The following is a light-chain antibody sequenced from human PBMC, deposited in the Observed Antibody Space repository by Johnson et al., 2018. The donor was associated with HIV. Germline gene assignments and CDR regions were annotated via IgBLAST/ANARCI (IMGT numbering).Light chain of an antibody. J-gene: IGLJ1*01. V-gene: IGLV1-51*02. CDR3: GTWDNSLRTAF. Sequence: QSVLTQPPSVSAAPGQKVTISCSGSSSNIGNNYVSWYQQLPGTAPKLLIYENNKRPSGIPDRFSGSKSGTSATLAITGLQTGDEADYFCGTWDNSLRTAFFVTGTKVTVL. CDR2: ENN. CDR1: SSNIGNNY.